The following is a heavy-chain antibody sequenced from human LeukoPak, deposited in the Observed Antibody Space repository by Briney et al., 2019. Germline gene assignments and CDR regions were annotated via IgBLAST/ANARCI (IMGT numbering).Heavy chain of an antibody. CDR2: ISYDGSNK. J-gene: IGHJ5*02. D-gene: IGHD6-13*01. CDR3: AKSPEQQLAWRGWFDP. V-gene: IGHV3-30*18. Sequence: GGSLRLSCAASRFTFSSYGMHWVRQGPGKGLERVAVISYDGSNKYYADSVKGRFTISRDNSKNTLYLQMNSLRAEDTAVYFCAKSPEQQLAWRGWFDPWGQGTLVTVSS. CDR1: RFTFSSYG.